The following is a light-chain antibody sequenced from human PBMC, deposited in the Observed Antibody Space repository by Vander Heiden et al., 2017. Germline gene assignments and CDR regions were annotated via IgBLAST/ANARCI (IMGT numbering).Light chain of an antibody. CDR3: MQALQTPYT. CDR1: PSLLHSNGYNY. J-gene: IGKJ2*01. Sequence: DIVITQSPLSLPVTPGEPAYISCRPSPSLLHSNGYNYLDWYLQKPGQSPQLLIYLGSNRASGVPDRFSGSGSGTDFTLKISRVEAEDVGVYYCMQALQTPYTFGQGTKLEIK. V-gene: IGKV2-28*01. CDR2: LGS.